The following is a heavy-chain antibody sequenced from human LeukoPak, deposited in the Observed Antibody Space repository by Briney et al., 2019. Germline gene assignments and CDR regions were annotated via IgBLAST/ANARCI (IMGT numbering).Heavy chain of an antibody. V-gene: IGHV4-4*07. CDR3: ARDLRNNIAAVDY. CDR1: GGSISSSC. CDR2: IYSSGST. D-gene: IGHD6-13*01. Sequence: SETLSLTCTVSGGSISSSCWSWIREPAGKGLVWIGRIYSSGSTDYNPSLRSRLTMSVDTSKNQFSLKLRSVTAADTAVYYCARDLRNNIAAVDYWGQGILVTVSS. J-gene: IGHJ4*02.